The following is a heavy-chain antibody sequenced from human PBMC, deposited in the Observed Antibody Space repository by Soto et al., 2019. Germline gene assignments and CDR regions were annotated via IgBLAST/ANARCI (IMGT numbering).Heavy chain of an antibody. Sequence: GGSLRLSCAASGFTFSSYSMNWVRQAPGKGLEWVSYISSSSSTIYYADSVKGRFTISRDNAKNSLYLQMNSLRAEDTAVYYCARVRLGMILGDAFDIGGQGTMVTVSS. CDR2: ISSSSSTI. J-gene: IGHJ3*02. D-gene: IGHD7-27*01. CDR1: GFTFSSYS. V-gene: IGHV3-48*04. CDR3: ARVRLGMILGDAFDI.